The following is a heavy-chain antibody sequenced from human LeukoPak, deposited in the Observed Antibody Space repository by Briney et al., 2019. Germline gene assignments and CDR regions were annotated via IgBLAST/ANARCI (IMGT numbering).Heavy chain of an antibody. CDR3: AKVIVAGTFYYYYMDV. CDR2: ISSSSYI. J-gene: IGHJ6*03. Sequence: GGSLRLSCAASGFTFSSYSMNWVRQAPGKGLEWVSSISSSSYIYYADSVKGRFTISRDNSKNTLYLQMNSLRAEDTAVYYCAKVIVAGTFYYYYMDVWGKGTTVTISS. D-gene: IGHD6-19*01. CDR1: GFTFSSYS. V-gene: IGHV3-21*04.